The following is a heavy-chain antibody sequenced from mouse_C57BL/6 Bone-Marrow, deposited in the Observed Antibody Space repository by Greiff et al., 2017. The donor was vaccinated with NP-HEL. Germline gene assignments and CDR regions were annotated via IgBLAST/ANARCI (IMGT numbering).Heavy chain of an antibody. CDR2: INPYNGGT. V-gene: IGHV1-19*01. CDR3: AKGAGDEDKFAY. CDR1: GYTFTDYY. J-gene: IGHJ3*01. Sequence: VQLQQSGPVLVKPGASVKMSCKASGYTFTDYYMHWVKQSHGKSLEWIGVINPYNGGTSYNQKFKGKATLTVDKSSSTAYMELSSLTSEDSAVDYCAKGAGDEDKFAYRGQGTLVTVAA. D-gene: IGHD3-3*01.